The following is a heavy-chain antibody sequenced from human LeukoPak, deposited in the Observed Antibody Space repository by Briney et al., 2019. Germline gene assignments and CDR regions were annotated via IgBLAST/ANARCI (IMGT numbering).Heavy chain of an antibody. CDR1: GFTFSSYG. CDR2: IRYDGSNK. Sequence: PGGSLRLSCAASGFTFSSYGMHWVRQAPGKGLEWVAFIRYDGSNKYYAESVKGRFTISRDNSKNTLYLQMNSLRAEDTAVYYCAKVSRGYQLLTYYYYYMDVWGKGTTVTVSS. J-gene: IGHJ6*03. V-gene: IGHV3-30*02. D-gene: IGHD2-2*01. CDR3: AKVSRGYQLLTYYYYYMDV.